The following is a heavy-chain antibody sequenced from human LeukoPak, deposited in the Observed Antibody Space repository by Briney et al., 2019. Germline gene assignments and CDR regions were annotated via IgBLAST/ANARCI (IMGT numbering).Heavy chain of an antibody. CDR2: ISAYNGYT. V-gene: IGHV1-18*01. CDR3: ARESYYGSGDLDY. J-gene: IGHJ4*02. CDR1: GGTFSSYA. D-gene: IGHD3-10*01. Sequence: ASVEVSCKASGGTFSSYAISWVRQAPGQGLEWMGWISAYNGYTNYAQKLQGRVTMTTDTSTSTAYMELRSLRSDDTAVYYCARESYYGSGDLDYWGQGTLVTVSS.